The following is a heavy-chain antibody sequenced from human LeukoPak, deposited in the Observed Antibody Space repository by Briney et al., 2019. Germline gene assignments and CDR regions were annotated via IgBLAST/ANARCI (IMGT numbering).Heavy chain of an antibody. V-gene: IGHV3-33*06. D-gene: IGHD3-9*01. Sequence: GGSLRLSCAASGFTFSSYGMHWVRQAPGKGLEWVAVIWYDGSNKYYADSVKGRFTISRDNSKNTLYLQMSSLRAEDTAVYYCAKGPITIISKDGLGQGTTVTVSS. CDR1: GFTFSSYG. CDR2: IWYDGSNK. CDR3: AKGPITIISKDG. J-gene: IGHJ6*02.